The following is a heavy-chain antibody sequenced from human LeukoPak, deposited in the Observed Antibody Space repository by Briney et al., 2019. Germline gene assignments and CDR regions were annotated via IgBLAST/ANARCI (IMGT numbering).Heavy chain of an antibody. D-gene: IGHD2-2*02. CDR3: AGMNCSSTSCYTDYYYYMDV. CDR1: GGTFSSYA. J-gene: IGHJ6*03. Sequence: SVKVSCKASGGTFSSYAISWVRQAPGQGLEWMGGIIPIFGTANYAQKFQGRATITADESTSTAYMELSSLRSEDTAVYYCAGMNCSSTSCYTDYYYYMDVWGKGTTVTVSS. V-gene: IGHV1-69*13. CDR2: IIPIFGTA.